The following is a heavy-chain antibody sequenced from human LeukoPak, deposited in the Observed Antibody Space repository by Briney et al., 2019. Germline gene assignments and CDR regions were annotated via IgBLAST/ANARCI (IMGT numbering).Heavy chain of an antibody. CDR1: GFTFISYW. V-gene: IGHV3-7*01. CDR2: IKEDGSEK. Sequence: GGSLRLSCAASGFTFISYWMTWVRQAPGKGLEWVANIKEDGSEKFYVDSVKGRFTISRDNPKNSLYLQMNSLRAEDTAVYYCARVGDYYGSIGSDYWGQGTLVTVSS. D-gene: IGHD3-10*01. J-gene: IGHJ4*02. CDR3: ARVGDYYGSIGSDY.